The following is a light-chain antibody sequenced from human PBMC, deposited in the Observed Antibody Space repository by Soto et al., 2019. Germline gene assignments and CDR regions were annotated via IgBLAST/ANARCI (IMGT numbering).Light chain of an antibody. V-gene: IGKV3-15*01. J-gene: IGKJ3*01. Sequence: DIEMTQSPPILSVSPGEGATLSCRASQRISTNLAWYQHIPGQAPRLLIVSSSRRPTDVPARFSGSGSGTDFTLTISSLQSEDSAVYYCQQYGRSPFTFGPGTKVDIK. CDR3: QQYGRSPFT. CDR1: QRISTN. CDR2: SSS.